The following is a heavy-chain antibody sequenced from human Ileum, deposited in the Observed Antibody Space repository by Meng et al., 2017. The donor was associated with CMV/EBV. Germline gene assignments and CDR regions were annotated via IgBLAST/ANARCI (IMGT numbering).Heavy chain of an antibody. J-gene: IGHJ3*02. CDR3: ARDRGVTPGLPGAFHT. CDR2: ITSGSGSYI. CDR1: GFNFSSYN. D-gene: IGHD3-10*01. V-gene: IGHV3-21*01. Sequence: GGSLRLSCAASGFNFSSYNMNWVRQAPGKGLEWVSSITSGSGSYIDHVDTVKGRFTISRDNAKNSLYLQMNSLRAEDTALYYCARDRGVTPGLPGAFHTWGQGTMVTVSS.